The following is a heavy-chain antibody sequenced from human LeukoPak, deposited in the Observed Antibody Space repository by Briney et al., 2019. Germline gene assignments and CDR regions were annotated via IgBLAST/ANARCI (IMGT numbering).Heavy chain of an antibody. V-gene: IGHV6-1*01. CDR1: GDSVSSNSVT. D-gene: IGHD2-2*01. J-gene: IGHJ5*02. Sequence: SQTLSLTCAISGDSVSSNSVTWNWIRQSPSRGLECLGRTYYRSTWYNDYAVSVRGRITVNPDTSKNQFSLHLNSVTPEDTAVYYCARRLTQYDCFDPWGQGILVTVSS. CDR2: TYYRSTWYN. CDR3: ARRLTQYDCFDP.